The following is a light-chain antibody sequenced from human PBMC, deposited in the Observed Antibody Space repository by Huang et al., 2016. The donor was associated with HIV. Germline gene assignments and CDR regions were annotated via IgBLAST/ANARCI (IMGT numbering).Light chain of an antibody. CDR1: QGIGTY. V-gene: IGKV1-27*01. Sequence: DIQMTQSPSSLSASVGDRVTISCRASQGIGTYLAWYQHKPGKVPNLLLYAASTLQSGVPSRFSGSGSGTNFTLTIGSLQPEDVAIYYCQKYNSVPRTFGLGTKVEIK. J-gene: IGKJ1*01. CDR3: QKYNSVPRT. CDR2: AAS.